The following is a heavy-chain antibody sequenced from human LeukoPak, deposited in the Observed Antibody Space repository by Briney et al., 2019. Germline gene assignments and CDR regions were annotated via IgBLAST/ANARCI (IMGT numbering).Heavy chain of an antibody. D-gene: IGHD3-10*01. Sequence: PSETLSLTCTVSGYSISSGYYWGWIRQPPGKGLEWIGSIYHSGSTYYNPSLKSRVTISVDTSKNQFSLKLSSVTAADTAVYYCARAEVLWFGESDYWGQGTLVTVSS. CDR1: GYSISSGYY. V-gene: IGHV4-38-2*02. CDR3: ARAEVLWFGESDY. CDR2: IYHSGST. J-gene: IGHJ4*02.